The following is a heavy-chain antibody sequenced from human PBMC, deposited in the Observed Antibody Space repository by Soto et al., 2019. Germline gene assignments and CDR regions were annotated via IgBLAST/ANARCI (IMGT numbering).Heavy chain of an antibody. D-gene: IGHD1-26*01. CDR2: TNIVGNIT. CDR3: ARDWFGSLDY. CDR1: GVTFSSYG. Sequence: AGGSLRLSCAASGVTFSSYGMHWVRQVPGKGLVWVSHTNIVGNITTYADSVKGRFTISRDNAKSTLYLQMNSLRAEDTAVYYCARDWFGSLDYWGQGSPVTVSS. V-gene: IGHV3-74*01. J-gene: IGHJ4*02.